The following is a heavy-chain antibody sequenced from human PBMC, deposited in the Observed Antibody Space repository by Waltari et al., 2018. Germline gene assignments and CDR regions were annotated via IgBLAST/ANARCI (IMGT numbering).Heavy chain of an antibody. Sequence: QLVQSGGALVQPGGSRRLSCVASGFMLKNHWMLWVRQAPGKGLQWVAKIHPVGVVANYVDSVKGRFTVSRDSAKNSLYLQMTSLTTDDTAVYFCARDNNFYADDLWGQGAQVTVSS. D-gene: IGHD1-20*01. CDR1: GFMLKNHW. J-gene: IGHJ5*02. CDR3: ARDNNFYADDL. V-gene: IGHV3-7*01. CDR2: IHPVGVVA.